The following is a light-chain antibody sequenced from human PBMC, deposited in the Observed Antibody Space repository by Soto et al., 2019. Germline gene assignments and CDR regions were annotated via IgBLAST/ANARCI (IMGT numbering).Light chain of an antibody. J-gene: IGLJ1*01. CDR1: SSDVGGYNY. V-gene: IGLV2-14*01. CDR3: SSYTSSSTPEPGV. Sequence: QSALTQPASVSGSPGQSITISCTGTSSDVGGYNYVSWYQQHPGKAPKLMIYDVSNRPSGFSNRFSGSKSGNTASLTISGLQAEDEADYYCSSYTSSSTPEPGVFGTGTKLTVL. CDR2: DVS.